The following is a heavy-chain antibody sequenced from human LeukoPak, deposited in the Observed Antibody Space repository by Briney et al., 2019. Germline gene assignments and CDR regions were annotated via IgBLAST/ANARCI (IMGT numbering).Heavy chain of an antibody. Sequence: GGSLRLSCAASGFTFSSYAMNWVRQAPGKGLEWVSAISGSGGSTYYADSVKGRFTISRDNSKNTLYLQMNSLRAEDTAVYYCASQVGYSSRWYGAHFDYCGQGTLVTVST. J-gene: IGHJ4*02. CDR2: ISGSGGST. V-gene: IGHV3-23*01. D-gene: IGHD6-19*01. CDR3: ASQVGYSSRWYGAHFDY. CDR1: GFTFSSYA.